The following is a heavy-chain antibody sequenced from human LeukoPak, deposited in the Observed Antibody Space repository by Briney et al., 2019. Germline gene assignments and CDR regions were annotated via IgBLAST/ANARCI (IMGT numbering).Heavy chain of an antibody. CDR3: RLVTMGDY. D-gene: IGHD4-23*01. V-gene: IGHV1-2*06. CDR2: IRLRSGGT. J-gene: IGHJ4*02. Sequence: ASVKVSCKTYGYTFTDYYMHWLGQAPGQGLEWMGRIRLRSGGTNYAQKFQGRVTVTRDTSIRTVYMELNRLRSDDTAVYYCRLVTMGDYWGQGTLVTFSS. CDR1: GYTFTDYY.